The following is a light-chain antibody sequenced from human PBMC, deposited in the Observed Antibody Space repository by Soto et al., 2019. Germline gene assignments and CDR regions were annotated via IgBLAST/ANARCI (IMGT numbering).Light chain of an antibody. CDR3: SSYTSSNTPYV. V-gene: IGLV1-51*01. Sequence: QSVLTQPPSVSAAPGQKVTISCPGSSSNIGGNSVSWYQQLPGTAPKLLIYDDNKRPSGIPDRFSGSKSGNTASLTISGLQADDEANYYCSSYTSSNTPYVFGTGTKVTVL. CDR1: SSNIGGNS. CDR2: DDN. J-gene: IGLJ1*01.